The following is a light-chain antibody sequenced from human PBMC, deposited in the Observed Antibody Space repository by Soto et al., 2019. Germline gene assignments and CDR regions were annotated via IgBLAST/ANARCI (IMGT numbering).Light chain of an antibody. Sequence: EIVFTQSPATLSLSPGERATLSCRASQSVSSYLAWYQQKPGQAPRLLIYDASNRATGIPARFSGSGSGTDFTLTISSLEPEDFAVYYCQQRSNWPRALTFGGGTKV. J-gene: IGKJ4*01. CDR3: QQRSNWPRALT. CDR1: QSVSSY. V-gene: IGKV3-11*01. CDR2: DAS.